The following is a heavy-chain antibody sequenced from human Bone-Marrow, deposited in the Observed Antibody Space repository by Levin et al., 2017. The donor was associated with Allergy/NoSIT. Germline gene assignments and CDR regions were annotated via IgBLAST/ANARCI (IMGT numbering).Heavy chain of an antibody. J-gene: IGHJ3*01. CDR1: GFNFNMYN. CDR2: ISTYGNYR. V-gene: IGHV3-21*01. CDR3: ARITPTDVFDV. D-gene: IGHD2-15*01. Sequence: AGGSLRLSCAASGFNFNMYNMIWVRQAPGKGLEYVSSISTYGNYRFFGESLRGRFSISRDDAMNTLYLYMNSLRPDDTALYYCARITPTDVFDVWGQGTLVTVSS.